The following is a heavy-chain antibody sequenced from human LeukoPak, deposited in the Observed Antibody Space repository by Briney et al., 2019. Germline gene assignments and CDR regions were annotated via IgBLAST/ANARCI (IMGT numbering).Heavy chain of an antibody. CDR3: VREVKGYGSSWYQNWFDP. V-gene: IGHV4-30-4*01. D-gene: IGHD6-13*01. CDR1: GGSISSGDYY. CDR2: IYYSGST. Sequence: SETLSLTCTVSGGSISSGDYYWSWIRQPPGKGLEWIGYIYYSGSTHYNPSLKSRVTTSIDTSKNQFSLKMSSVTAADTAVYYCVREVKGYGSSWYQNWFDPWGQGTLVTVSS. J-gene: IGHJ5*02.